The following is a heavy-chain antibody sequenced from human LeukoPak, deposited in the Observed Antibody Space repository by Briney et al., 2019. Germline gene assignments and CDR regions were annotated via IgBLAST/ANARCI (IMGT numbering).Heavy chain of an antibody. CDR1: GSTFSSYA. Sequence: PGRSLRLSCAASGSTFSSYAMHWVRQAPGKGLEWVAVISYDGSNKYYADSVKGRFTISRDNSKNTLYLQMNSLRAEDTAVYYCASRATVTTDRFWFDPWGQGTLVTVSS. CDR2: ISYDGSNK. J-gene: IGHJ5*02. CDR3: ASRATVTTDRFWFDP. V-gene: IGHV3-30*14. D-gene: IGHD4-11*01.